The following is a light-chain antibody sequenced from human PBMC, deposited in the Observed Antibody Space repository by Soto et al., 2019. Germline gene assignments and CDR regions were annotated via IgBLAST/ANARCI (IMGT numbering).Light chain of an antibody. CDR1: TSXXGGYNY. V-gene: IGLV2-8*01. CDR2: EVN. Sequence: QSALTQPPSASGSPGQSVTISCTXXTSXXGGYNYVSWYQLHPGKVPKLIISEVNKRPSGVPDRFSGSKSGSTASLTVSGLQAEDEADYFCSSYAGSKNFILFGGGTKVTVL. CDR3: SSYAGSKNFIL. J-gene: IGLJ2*01.